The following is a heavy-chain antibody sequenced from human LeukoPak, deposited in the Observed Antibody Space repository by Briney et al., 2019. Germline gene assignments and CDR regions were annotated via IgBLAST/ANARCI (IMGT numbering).Heavy chain of an antibody. CDR3: ARETSSSWFDY. J-gene: IGHJ4*02. CDR1: GYTFTAHY. D-gene: IGHD2-2*01. Sequence: GASMKVSCKASGYTFTAHYLHWVRQAPGQGLEWMGWINGNSGDTHIAQKFQGWVTMTRDTSIRTAYMELRRLTSGDTAAYFCARETSSSWFDYWGQGTLVTVSS. CDR2: INGNSGDT. V-gene: IGHV1-2*04.